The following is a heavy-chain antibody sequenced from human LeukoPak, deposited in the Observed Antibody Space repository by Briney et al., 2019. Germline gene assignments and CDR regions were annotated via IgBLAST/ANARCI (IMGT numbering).Heavy chain of an antibody. CDR2: INSIACGWTT. V-gene: IGHV3-49*04. Sequence: PGGSVRLSCAASGFTFSSYSMNWVRQAPGKGLEWVGFINSIACGWTTEYAASVKGTFTISRDDSKSIAYLQVNSLKTEDTAVYYCTRIPSSRHCSGGSCHIYYYAMDVWGQGTTVTVSS. D-gene: IGHD2-15*01. J-gene: IGHJ6*02. CDR1: GFTFSSYS. CDR3: TRIPSSRHCSGGSCHIYYYAMDV.